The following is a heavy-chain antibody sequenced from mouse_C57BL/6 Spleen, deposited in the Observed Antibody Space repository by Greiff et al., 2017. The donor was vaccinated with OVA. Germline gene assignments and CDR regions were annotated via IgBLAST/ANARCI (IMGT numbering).Heavy chain of an antibody. J-gene: IGHJ2*01. V-gene: IGHV5-17*01. D-gene: IGHD2-4*01. CDR1: GFTFSDYG. CDR3: ARRGAYDYDEGFDY. CDR2: ISSGSSTI. Sequence: EVQVVESGGGLVKPGGSLTLSCAASGFTFSDYGMHWVRQAPEKGLEWVAYISSGSSTIYYADPVKGRFTISRDNAKHTLFLQMTSRRFEYTAMYYGARRGAYDYDEGFDYWGQGTTLTVSS.